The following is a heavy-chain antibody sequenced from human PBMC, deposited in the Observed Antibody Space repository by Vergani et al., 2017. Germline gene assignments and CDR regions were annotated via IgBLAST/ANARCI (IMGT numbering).Heavy chain of an antibody. CDR3: ASIPRGSAGSYYYYMDV. J-gene: IGHJ6*03. CDR1: GGPFKNSA. V-gene: IGHV1-69*13. Sequence: QVQLVQSGAEVKKPGSSVKVSCKASGGPFKNSAFSWVRQVPGQGLEWMGRIITFFGTANYAQKFQGRVTITADESTSTAYMELSSLRSEDTAVYYCASIPRGSAGSYYYYMDVWGKGTTVTVSS. CDR2: IITFFGTA. D-gene: IGHD6-25*01.